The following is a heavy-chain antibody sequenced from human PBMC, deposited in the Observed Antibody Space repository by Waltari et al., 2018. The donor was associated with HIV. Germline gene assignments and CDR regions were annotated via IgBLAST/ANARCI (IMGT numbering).Heavy chain of an antibody. CDR3: AKDYGSGSTYDY. D-gene: IGHD3-10*01. CDR1: GFTFDDYA. Sequence: EVQLVESGGGLVQPGRSLRLSCAASGFTFDDYAMHWVRQAPGKGLGWVSGISWNSGSIGYADSVKGRFTISRDNAKNSLYLQMNSLRAEDTALYYCAKDYGSGSTYDYWGQGTLVTVSS. CDR2: ISWNSGSI. J-gene: IGHJ4*02. V-gene: IGHV3-9*01.